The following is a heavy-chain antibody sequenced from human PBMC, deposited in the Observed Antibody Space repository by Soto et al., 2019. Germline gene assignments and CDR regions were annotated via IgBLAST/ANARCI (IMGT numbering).Heavy chain of an antibody. V-gene: IGHV3-48*04. J-gene: IGHJ4*02. D-gene: IGHD3-10*01. CDR1: GFTFSGST. CDR2: ISSGSSTI. Sequence: GGSLRLSCAASGFTFSGSTMNWVRQAPGKGLEWVSYISSGSSTIYYADSVKGRFTISRDNAKTSLYLQMNSLRAEDTAVYYCARGYTNYYGSGTYYRPYWGQGTLVTVSS. CDR3: ARGYTNYYGSGTYYRPY.